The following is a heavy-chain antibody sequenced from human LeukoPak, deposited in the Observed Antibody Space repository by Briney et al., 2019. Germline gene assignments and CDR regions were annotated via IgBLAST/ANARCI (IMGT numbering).Heavy chain of an antibody. J-gene: IGHJ6*03. CDR2: ISSSSSYI. Sequence: PGRSLRLSCAASGFTFSSYGMHWVRQAPGKGLGWVSSISSSSSYIYYADSVKGRFTISRDDAKNSLYLQMNSLRAEDTAVYYCARGDVLRFLEWLSHYYYYYMDVWGKGTTVTVSS. D-gene: IGHD3-3*01. V-gene: IGHV3-21*01. CDR3: ARGDVLRFLEWLSHYYYYYMDV. CDR1: GFTFSSYG.